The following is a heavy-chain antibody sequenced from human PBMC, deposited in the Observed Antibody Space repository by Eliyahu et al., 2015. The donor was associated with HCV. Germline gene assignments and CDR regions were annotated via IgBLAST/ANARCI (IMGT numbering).Heavy chain of an antibody. J-gene: IGHJ4*02. CDR1: GGSFSGYY. V-gene: IGHV4-34*01. CDR3: ARGRGAAAGTVYYFDY. CDR2: INHSGST. D-gene: IGHD6-13*01. Sequence: QVQLQQWGAGLLKPSETLSLTCAVYGGSFSGYYWXWIRQPPGKGLEWIGEINHSGSTNYNPSLKSRVTISVDTSKNQFSLKLSSVTAADTAVYYCARGRGAAAGTVYYFDYWGQGTLVTVSS.